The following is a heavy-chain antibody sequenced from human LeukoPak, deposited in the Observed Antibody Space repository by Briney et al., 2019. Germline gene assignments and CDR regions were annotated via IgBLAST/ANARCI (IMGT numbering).Heavy chain of an antibody. J-gene: IGHJ6*02. CDR3: ARGTPGDNWSHLYYYYGMDV. CDR1: GGTFSSYA. Sequence: KVSCKASGGTFSSYAISWVRQAPGQGLEWMGRIISILGIANYAQKFQGRVTITADKSASTAYMELSSLRSEDTAVYYCARGTPGDNWSHLYYYYGMDVWGQGTTVTVSS. CDR2: IISILGIA. D-gene: IGHD1-1*01. V-gene: IGHV1-69*04.